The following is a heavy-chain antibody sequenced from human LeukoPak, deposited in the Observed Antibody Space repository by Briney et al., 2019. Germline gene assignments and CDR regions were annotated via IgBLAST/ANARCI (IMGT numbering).Heavy chain of an antibody. V-gene: IGHV7-4-1*02. CDR3: ARDDSNYVRYYYGMDV. Sequence: GASVKVSCKASGYTFTSYAMNWVRQAPGQGLEWMGWISTNTGNPTYAQGFTGRFVFSLDTSVSTAYLQISSLKAEDTAVYYCARDDSNYVRYYYGMDVWGQGTTVTVSS. D-gene: IGHD4-11*01. CDR2: ISTNTGNP. J-gene: IGHJ6*02. CDR1: GYTFTSYA.